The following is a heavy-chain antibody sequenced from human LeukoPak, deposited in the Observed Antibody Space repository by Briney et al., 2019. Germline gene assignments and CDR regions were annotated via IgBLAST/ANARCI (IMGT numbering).Heavy chain of an antibody. D-gene: IGHD1-26*01. CDR1: GYSISSGYY. V-gene: IGHV4-38-2*02. CDR3: ARDRRSGSYYSYFDY. J-gene: IGHJ4*02. Sequence: PETLSLTCTVSGYSISSGYYWGWIRQPPGKGLEWIGSIYHSGSTYYNPSLKSRVTISVDTSKNQFSLKLSSVTAADTAVYYCARDRRSGSYYSYFDYWGQGTLVTVSS. CDR2: IYHSGST.